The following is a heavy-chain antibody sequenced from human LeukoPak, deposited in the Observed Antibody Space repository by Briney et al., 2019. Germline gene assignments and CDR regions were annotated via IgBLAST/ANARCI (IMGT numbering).Heavy chain of an antibody. CDR2: IYPDDSDT. CDR3: ARRGNSNWYFDY. Sequence: GESLKISCKGSGYRFTNYWIGWVRQMPGKGLEWMGFIYPDDSDTIYSPSFQGLVTISADKSINTAYLQWSSLKASDTAMYYCARRGNSNWYFDYWGQGTLVTVSS. CDR1: GYRFTNYW. J-gene: IGHJ4*02. D-gene: IGHD6-13*01. V-gene: IGHV5-51*01.